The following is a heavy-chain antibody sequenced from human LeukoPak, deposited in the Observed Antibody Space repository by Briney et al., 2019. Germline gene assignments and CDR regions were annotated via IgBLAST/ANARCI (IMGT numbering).Heavy chain of an antibody. CDR2: INSDGSTI. V-gene: IGHV3-74*01. CDR1: GFTFSTYW. Sequence: GGSLRLSCAASGFTFSTYWMHWVRQAPGKGLVWVSRINSDGSTITYADYAKGRFTISRDNAKNTLDLQMNSLRAEDTAVYFCARTYSDFWSGSYFDNWGQGTLVTVSS. CDR3: ARTYSDFWSGSYFDN. J-gene: IGHJ4*02. D-gene: IGHD3-3*01.